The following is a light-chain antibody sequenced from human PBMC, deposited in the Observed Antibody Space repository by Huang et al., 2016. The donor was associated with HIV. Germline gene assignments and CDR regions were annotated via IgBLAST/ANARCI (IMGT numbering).Light chain of an antibody. CDR1: QNIIKS. CDR2: TAS. V-gene: IGKV1-39*01. Sequence: DIQMTQSPPSLSASVGDRVTFTCRANQNIIKSLNWYQQKPGKAPKLLISTASTLESGVPSRFIGSGSGSRFTLNIGDLQPEDFATYYCQQSFSVPRTFG. J-gene: IGKJ1*01. CDR3: QQSFSVPRT.